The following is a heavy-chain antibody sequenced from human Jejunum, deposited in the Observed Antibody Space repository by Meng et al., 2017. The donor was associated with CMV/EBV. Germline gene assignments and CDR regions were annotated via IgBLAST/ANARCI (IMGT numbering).Heavy chain of an antibody. D-gene: IGHD3-10*01. J-gene: IGHJ4*02. CDR3: VRNGHGELPIDY. CDR1: DFTFSGYW. V-gene: IGHV3-74*01. CDR2: INSDGSGT. Sequence: CTSSDFTFSGYWMHWVRRAPGKGLVWVSRINSDGSGTTYAGSVKGRFTISRDNARNTLYLQMNSLRVEDTAVYYCVRNGHGELPIDYWGQGTLVTVSS.